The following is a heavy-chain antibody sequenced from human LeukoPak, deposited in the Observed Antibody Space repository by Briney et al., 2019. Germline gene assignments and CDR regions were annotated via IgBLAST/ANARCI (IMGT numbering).Heavy chain of an antibody. J-gene: IGHJ4*02. V-gene: IGHV4-34*01. CDR3: ARGVSHRNFDWLFY. Sequence: SETLSLTCAVYGGSFRGYYWSWIRQPPGRGLEWIGEINDSGSTHYNTSLNSRVTISVDTSKNQVYLKLSSVTAADTAIYYCARGVSHRNFDWLFYWGQGTLVTVSS. CDR2: INDSGST. D-gene: IGHD3-9*01. CDR1: GGSFRGYY.